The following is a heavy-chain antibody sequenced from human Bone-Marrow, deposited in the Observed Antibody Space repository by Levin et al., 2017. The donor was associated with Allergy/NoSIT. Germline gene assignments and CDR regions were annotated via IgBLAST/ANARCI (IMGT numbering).Heavy chain of an antibody. V-gene: IGHV3-21*01. D-gene: IGHD6-19*01. CDR2: ISSSSTYI. CDR1: GFNFGAHS. Sequence: RPGGSLRLSCEASGFNFGAHSMNWVRQAPGKGLEWISSISSSSTYIYYADSVKGRFITSRDNAKNSLYLQMNSLGVEDTAVYYCARDGSYSSAWDDALDIWGQGTMVIVS. J-gene: IGHJ3*02. CDR3: ARDGSYSSAWDDALDI.